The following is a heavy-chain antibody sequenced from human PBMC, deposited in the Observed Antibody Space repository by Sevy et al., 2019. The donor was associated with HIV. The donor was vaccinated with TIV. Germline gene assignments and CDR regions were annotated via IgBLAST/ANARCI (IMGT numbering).Heavy chain of an antibody. J-gene: IGHJ3*02. CDR1: GDSMINYY. Sequence: SETLSLTCTVSGDSMINYYWSWIRHPPGRGLEWIGYIHYSGSTNYNPALKRRATISVDMSKNQMSLRLTSLTAADTAVYYCARGDFDNTGAYTSFDCFDMWGPGTMVTVSS. CDR2: IHYSGST. V-gene: IGHV4-59*13. CDR3: ARGDFDNTGAYTSFDCFDM. D-gene: IGHD3-16*01.